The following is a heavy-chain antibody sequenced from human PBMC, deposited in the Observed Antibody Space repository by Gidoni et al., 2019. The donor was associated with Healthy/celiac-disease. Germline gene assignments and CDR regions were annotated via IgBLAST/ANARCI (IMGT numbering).Heavy chain of an antibody. J-gene: IGHJ4*02. V-gene: IGHV3-23*01. CDR2: ISGSGGST. CDR3: AKEWSPDY. D-gene: IGHD1-26*01. CDR1: GFTFSRYA. Sequence: EVQLLESGGGLVQPGGSLRLSCAASGFTFSRYAMSWVRQAPGKGLELVSAISGSGGSTSYADAVKGRFTISRDKSKNTLYLQMNSLRAEDTAVYYCAKEWSPDYWGQGTLVTVSS.